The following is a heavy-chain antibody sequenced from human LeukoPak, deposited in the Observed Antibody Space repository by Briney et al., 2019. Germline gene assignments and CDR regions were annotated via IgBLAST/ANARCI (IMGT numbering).Heavy chain of an antibody. CDR2: VYYSGST. V-gene: IGHV4-59*08. CDR3: ARVGYSYEPVGVYGMDV. CDR1: GGSISSYY. J-gene: IGHJ6*02. D-gene: IGHD5-18*01. Sequence: PSETLSLTCTVSGGSISSYYWSWIRQPPGKGLEWIGYVYYSGSTNYNPSLKSRVTISVDTSKNQFSLKLSSVTAADTAVYYCARVGYSYEPVGVYGMDVWGQGTTVTVSS.